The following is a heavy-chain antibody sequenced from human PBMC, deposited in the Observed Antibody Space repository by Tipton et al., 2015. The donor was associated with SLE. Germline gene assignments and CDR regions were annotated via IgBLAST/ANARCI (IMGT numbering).Heavy chain of an antibody. CDR2: IYYSGST. J-gene: IGHJ4*02. Sequence: TLSLTCAVYGGSFSDYYWSWIRQPPGKGLEWIGSIYYSGSTYYNPSLKSRVTVSADTSKNQFSLKLSSVTAADTAMYYCARHRGMVQGVIVPFDYWGQGTLVTVSS. V-gene: IGHV4-34*01. CDR1: GGSFSDYY. D-gene: IGHD3-10*01. CDR3: ARHRGMVQGVIVPFDY.